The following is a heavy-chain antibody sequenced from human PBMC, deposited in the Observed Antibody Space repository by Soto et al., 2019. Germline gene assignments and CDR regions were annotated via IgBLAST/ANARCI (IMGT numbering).Heavy chain of an antibody. CDR1: GFTFSSYW. CDR2: INSDGSST. Sequence: EVQLVESGGGLVQPGGSLRLSCAASGFTFSSYWMHWVRQAPVKGLVWVSRINSDGSSTSYADSVKGRFTISRDNAKNTLYLQMNSLRAEDTAVYYCARGGSLNWYFDPWGRGTLVTVSS. V-gene: IGHV3-74*01. CDR3: ARGGSLNWYFDP. J-gene: IGHJ2*01. D-gene: IGHD1-26*01.